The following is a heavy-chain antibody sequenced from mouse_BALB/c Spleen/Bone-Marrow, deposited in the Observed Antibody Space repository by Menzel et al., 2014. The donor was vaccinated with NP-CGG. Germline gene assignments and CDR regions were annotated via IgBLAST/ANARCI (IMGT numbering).Heavy chain of an antibody. CDR1: GFTFTDYY. D-gene: IGHD1-1*01. CDR2: IRNKAYGYTT. V-gene: IGHV7-3*02. Sequence: EVKLVESGGGLVQPGGSLRLSCATSGFTFTDYYMNWVRQPPGKALEWLAFIRNKAYGYTTEYSASVKGRFTISRDNSQNILYLQMNTLRAEDIATYYCAIDMGCLLFDSWGQGTTLSVSS. J-gene: IGHJ2*01. CDR3: AIDMGCLLFDS.